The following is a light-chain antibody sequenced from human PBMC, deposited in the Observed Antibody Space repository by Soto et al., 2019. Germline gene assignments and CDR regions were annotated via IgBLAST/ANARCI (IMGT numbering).Light chain of an antibody. CDR2: RAS. V-gene: IGKV3-15*01. Sequence: EIVITQSPATLSVSPGEGATLSCRASQSVNSNLAWYRHKPGQAPRILIYRASTREAGLPDRFSGSGAGTEFTLTITRLEPEDFEVDDRQQYGGSPRTFGQGTKVDIK. J-gene: IGKJ1*01. CDR3: QQYGGSPRT. CDR1: QSVNSN.